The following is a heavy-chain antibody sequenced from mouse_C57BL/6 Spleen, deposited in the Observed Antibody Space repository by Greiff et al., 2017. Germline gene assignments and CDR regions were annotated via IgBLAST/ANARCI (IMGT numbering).Heavy chain of an antibody. J-gene: IGHJ2*01. Sequence: VQLQQSGAELVRPGASVKLSCTASGFNIKDYYMHWVKQRPEQGLEWIGRIDPEDGDPEYAPKFQGKATMTADTSANTAYLHLSSLTSEDTAVYYCTDYGSTHYFDYWGQGTTLTVSS. D-gene: IGHD1-1*01. CDR2: IDPEDGDP. CDR1: GFNIKDYY. V-gene: IGHV14-1*01. CDR3: TDYGSTHYFDY.